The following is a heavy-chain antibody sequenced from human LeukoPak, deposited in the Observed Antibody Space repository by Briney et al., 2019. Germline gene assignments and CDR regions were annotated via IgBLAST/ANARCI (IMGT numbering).Heavy chain of an antibody. D-gene: IGHD3-22*01. CDR2: IRYDGSKK. Sequence: GGSLRLSCAASGFIFSSYGMHWVRQAPGKGLEWVAFIRYDGSKKYYADSVKGRFTISRDNSKNTLYLQMNSLRAEDTAVYYCAKDRHYYDSSGYYNYFDYWGQGTLVTVSS. J-gene: IGHJ4*02. CDR3: AKDRHYYDSSGYYNYFDY. V-gene: IGHV3-30*02. CDR1: GFIFSSYG.